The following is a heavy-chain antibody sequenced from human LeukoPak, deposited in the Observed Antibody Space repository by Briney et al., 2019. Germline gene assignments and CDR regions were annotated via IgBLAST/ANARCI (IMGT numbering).Heavy chain of an antibody. Sequence: ASVKVSCKASGCTFTSYYMHWVRQAPGQGLEWMGIINPSGGSTSYAQKFQGRVTMTRDTSTSTVYMELSSLRSEDTAVYYCARGQSTGNRGPDNYFDYWGQGTLVTVSS. CDR3: ARGQSTGNRGPDNYFDY. CDR1: GCTFTSYY. CDR2: INPSGGST. V-gene: IGHV1-46*01. D-gene: IGHD1-1*01. J-gene: IGHJ4*02.